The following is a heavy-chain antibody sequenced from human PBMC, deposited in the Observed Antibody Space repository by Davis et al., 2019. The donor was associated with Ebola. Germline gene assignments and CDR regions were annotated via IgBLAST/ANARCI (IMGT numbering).Heavy chain of an antibody. CDR1: GFTLRSYW. CDR2: INSDGSST. CDR3: ARDVTMVQGVIAS. V-gene: IGHV3-74*01. J-gene: IGHJ5*02. Sequence: HTGGSLRLSCAASGFTLRSYWMHWVRQAPGKGLVWVSRINSDGSSTSYADSVKGRFTISRDNAKNSLYLQMNSLRAEDTAVYYCARDVTMVQGVIASWGQGTLVTVSS. D-gene: IGHD3-10*01.